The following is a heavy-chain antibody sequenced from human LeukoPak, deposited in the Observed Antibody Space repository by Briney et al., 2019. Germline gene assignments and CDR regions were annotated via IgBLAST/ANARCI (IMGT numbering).Heavy chain of an antibody. J-gene: IGHJ4*02. D-gene: IGHD3-3*01. CDR2: VSGGGHNT. V-gene: IGHV3-23*01. Sequence: GGSLRLSCVASGFTFSSYAMSWVRQAPGKGLEWVSVVSGGGHNTYYADSVKGRFTMSRDNSKRTVYLQMNSLRAEDTAAYYCAKDRSSWYYPFDSWGQGTLVTVSS. CDR1: GFTFSSYA. CDR3: AKDRSSWYYPFDS.